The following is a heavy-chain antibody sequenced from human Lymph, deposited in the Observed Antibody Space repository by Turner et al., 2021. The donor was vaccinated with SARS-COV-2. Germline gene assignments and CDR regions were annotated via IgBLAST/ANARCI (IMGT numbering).Heavy chain of an antibody. Sequence: QVQLQESGPGLVKPSRSLSLTCTVSGGSISSGGYYWSWIRQHPGKGLEWIGYIYYSGSTYYNTSLKSRVTISVDTSKNQFSLKLSSVTAADTAVYYCARTYYYDSSGYYYQYYFDYWGQGTLVTVSS. CDR2: IYYSGST. CDR3: ARTYYYDSSGYYYQYYFDY. CDR1: GGSISSGGYY. J-gene: IGHJ4*02. D-gene: IGHD3-22*01. V-gene: IGHV4-31*03.